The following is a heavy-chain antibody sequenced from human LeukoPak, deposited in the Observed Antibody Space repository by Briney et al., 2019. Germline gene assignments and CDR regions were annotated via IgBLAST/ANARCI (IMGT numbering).Heavy chain of an antibody. CDR2: ISGSSSTI. Sequence: GGSLRLSCAASGFTFSTYTMKWVRQAPGKGLEWVSYISGSSSTIYYADSVKGRFTISRDNAKNSLYLQMNSLRAEDTAVYYCAREGSGYSYGLDYWGQGTLVTVSS. CDR1: GFTFSTYT. J-gene: IGHJ4*02. CDR3: AREGSGYSYGLDY. D-gene: IGHD5-18*01. V-gene: IGHV3-48*01.